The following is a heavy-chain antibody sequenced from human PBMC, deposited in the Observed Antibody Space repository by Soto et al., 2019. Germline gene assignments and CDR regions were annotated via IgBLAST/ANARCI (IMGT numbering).Heavy chain of an antibody. Sequence: DSVKVSCTASGYRFTAYHIHWVRQAPGQGLEWLGRINPKSGGTSTAQKFQGWVTMTRDRSISTVYMELRSLRSGDTAVYYCARKGYYYSGMDRWGQGTTVTVSS. CDR3: ARKGYYYSGMDR. CDR2: INPKSGGT. V-gene: IGHV1-2*04. CDR1: GYRFTAYH. J-gene: IGHJ6*02.